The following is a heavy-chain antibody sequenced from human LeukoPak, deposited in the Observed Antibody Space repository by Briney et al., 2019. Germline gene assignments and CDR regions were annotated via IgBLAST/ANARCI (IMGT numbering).Heavy chain of an antibody. D-gene: IGHD4-17*01. CDR1: GFTFSSYG. CDR2: ISYDGSNK. Sequence: PGGSLRLSCAASGFTFSSYGMHWVRQAPGKGLEWVAVISYDGSNKYYADSVKGRFTISRDNSKNTLYLQMNSLRAGDTAVYYCAKDRSDYGDYADYWGQGTLVTVSS. V-gene: IGHV3-30*18. J-gene: IGHJ4*02. CDR3: AKDRSDYGDYADY.